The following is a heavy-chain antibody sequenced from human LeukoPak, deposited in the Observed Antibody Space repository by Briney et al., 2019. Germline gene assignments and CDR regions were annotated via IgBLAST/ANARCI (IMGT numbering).Heavy chain of an antibody. CDR2: ISSSGSTI. CDR1: GFTFSDYY. J-gene: IGHJ4*02. CDR3: AKDPQIAYYYDSSGYSHYFDY. Sequence: PGGSLRLSCAASGFTFSDYYMSWIRQAPGKGLEWVSYISSSGSTIYYADSVKGRFTISRDNAKNSLYLQMNSLRAEDTAVYYCAKDPQIAYYYDSSGYSHYFDYWGQGTLVTVSS. V-gene: IGHV3-11*04. D-gene: IGHD3-22*01.